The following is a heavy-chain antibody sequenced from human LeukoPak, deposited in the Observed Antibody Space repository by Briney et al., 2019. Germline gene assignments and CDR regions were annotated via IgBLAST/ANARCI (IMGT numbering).Heavy chain of an antibody. V-gene: IGHV1-46*01. CDR2: INPSGSST. Sequence: ASVKVSCKASGYAFTRHYMHWVRQAPGQGLEWMGLINPSGSSTIYAQKFQGRVTMTRDMSTSTDYMELSSLRSEDTAVYYCAKAKDSYGLYYYYMDVWGKGTTVTVSS. CDR1: GYAFTRHY. D-gene: IGHD5-18*01. J-gene: IGHJ6*03. CDR3: AKAKDSYGLYYYYMDV.